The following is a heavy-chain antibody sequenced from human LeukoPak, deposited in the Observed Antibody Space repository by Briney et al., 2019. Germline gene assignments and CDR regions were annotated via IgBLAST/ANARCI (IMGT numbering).Heavy chain of an antibody. Sequence: PSDTLSLTCTVSGGSISRYYWSWIPQPAGKGLEWIGRIYTSGSTNYNPSLKSRVTMSVDTSKNQFSLKLSSVTAADTAVYYCARVASDYDFWSGSYHFDYWGQGTLVTVSS. D-gene: IGHD3-3*01. V-gene: IGHV4-4*07. CDR2: IYTSGST. CDR1: GGSISRYY. J-gene: IGHJ4*02. CDR3: ARVASDYDFWSGSYHFDY.